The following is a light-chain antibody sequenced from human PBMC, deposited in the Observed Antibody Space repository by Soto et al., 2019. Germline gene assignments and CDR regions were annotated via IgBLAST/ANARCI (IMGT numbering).Light chain of an antibody. Sequence: SYELTQPPLVSVSPGQTASITCSGDKLGDKYASWYQQKPGQSPVLVIYQDIRRPSGIPERISGSSSGNTATLTISGTQAMDEADYYCQAWDINTMVFGGGTKLTVL. CDR2: QDI. V-gene: IGLV3-1*01. J-gene: IGLJ2*01. CDR1: KLGDKY. CDR3: QAWDINTMV.